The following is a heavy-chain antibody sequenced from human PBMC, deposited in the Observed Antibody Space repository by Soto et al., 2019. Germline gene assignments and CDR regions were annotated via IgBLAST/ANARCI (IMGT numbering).Heavy chain of an antibody. J-gene: IGHJ6*02. CDR1: GGSVSGYY. CDR3: ARGLHYSNYVDYYYYGMDV. Sequence: XETLSLTFAVYGGSVSGYYWSWIRQPPGKGLEWIGEINHSGSTNYNPSLKSRVTISVDTSKNQFSLKLSSVTAADTAVYYCARGLHYSNYVDYYYYGMDVWGQGTTVTVSS. CDR2: INHSGST. D-gene: IGHD4-4*01. V-gene: IGHV4-34*01.